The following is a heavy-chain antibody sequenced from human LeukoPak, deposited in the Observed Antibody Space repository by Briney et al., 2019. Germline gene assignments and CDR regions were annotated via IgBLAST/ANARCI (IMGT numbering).Heavy chain of an antibody. D-gene: IGHD2-15*01. CDR3: ARLSLGDVVVVTATPDY. CDR2: IYYSGST. Sequence: SETLSLTCTVSGGSISSSSYYWGWIRQPPGKGLEWIGSIYYSGSTYYNPSLKSRVTISVDTSKNQFSLKLSSVTAADTAVYYCARLSLGDVVVVTATPDYWGQGTLSPSPQ. CDR1: GGSISSSSYY. J-gene: IGHJ4*02. V-gene: IGHV4-39*01.